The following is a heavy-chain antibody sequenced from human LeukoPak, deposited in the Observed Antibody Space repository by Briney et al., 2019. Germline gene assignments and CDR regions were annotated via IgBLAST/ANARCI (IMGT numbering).Heavy chain of an antibody. Sequence: ASVKVSCKDSGGTFSSYAISWVRQAPGQGLEWMGRIIPILGIANYAQKFQGRVTITADKSTSTAYMELSSLRSEDTAVYYCARQYYDFWSGYSEYNWFDPWGQGTLVTVSS. CDR1: GGTFSSYA. D-gene: IGHD3-3*01. CDR3: ARQYYDFWSGYSEYNWFDP. CDR2: IIPILGIA. J-gene: IGHJ5*02. V-gene: IGHV1-69*04.